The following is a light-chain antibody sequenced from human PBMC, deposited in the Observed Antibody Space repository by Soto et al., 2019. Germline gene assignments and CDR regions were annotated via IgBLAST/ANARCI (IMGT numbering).Light chain of an antibody. J-gene: IGKJ5*01. CDR1: QSVSSSR. V-gene: IGKV3D-20*01. Sequence: EIVMTQSPANLSLSPGERPTLSCGASQSVSSSRLAWYQQKPALXPRLLIYDASSRATGIPDRFSGSGSGTDLTITTSRLEPEDFEVYYCQQYGNSPITFGQGTRLDIK. CDR3: QQYGNSPIT. CDR2: DAS.